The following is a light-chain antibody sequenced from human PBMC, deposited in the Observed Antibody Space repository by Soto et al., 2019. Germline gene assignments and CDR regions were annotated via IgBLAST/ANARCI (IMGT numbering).Light chain of an antibody. CDR3: SSYGGYNNVI. Sequence: QSVLTQPPSASGSPGQSVTISCTGTSSDVGGYNYVSWYQQHPDKAPTLIIYEVSKRPSGVPDRFSGSKSGNTASLTVSGLQAEDEADYYCSSYGGYNNVIFGGGTKLTVL. CDR1: SSDVGGYNY. J-gene: IGLJ2*01. V-gene: IGLV2-8*01. CDR2: EVS.